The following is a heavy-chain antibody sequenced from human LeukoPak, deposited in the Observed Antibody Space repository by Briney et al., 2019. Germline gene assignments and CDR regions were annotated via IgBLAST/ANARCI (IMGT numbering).Heavy chain of an antibody. CDR3: ARVPIGHNNWFDS. V-gene: IGHV3-48*01. CDR1: GFTFSTYS. D-gene: IGHD3/OR15-3a*01. CDR2: IGSGSTII. Sequence: PGGSLRLSCAASGFTFSTYSMNWARQAPGKGLEWIAYIGSGSTIIHYTDSVKGRFTISRDNAENSLYLQMNSLRAEDTAVYYCARVPIGHNNWFDSWGQGTLVTVSS. J-gene: IGHJ5*01.